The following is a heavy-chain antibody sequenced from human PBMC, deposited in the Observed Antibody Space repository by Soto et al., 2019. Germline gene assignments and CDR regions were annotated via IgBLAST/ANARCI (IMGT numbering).Heavy chain of an antibody. D-gene: IGHD4-17*01. J-gene: IGHJ5*02. V-gene: IGHV4-30-4*01. CDR2: IYYSGST. CDR1: GGSISSCDYY. CDR3: ARDLGSYGDYVKGLDP. Sequence: SETLSLTCTVSGGSISSCDYYWSLIRQPPGKGLEWIGYIYYSGSTYYNPSLKSRVTISVDTSKNQFSLKLSSVTAADTAVYYCARDLGSYGDYVKGLDPWGQGTLVTVSS.